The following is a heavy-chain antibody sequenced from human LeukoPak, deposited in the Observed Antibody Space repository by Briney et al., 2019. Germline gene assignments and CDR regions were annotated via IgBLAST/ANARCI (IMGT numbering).Heavy chain of an antibody. D-gene: IGHD1-26*01. J-gene: IGHJ4*02. Sequence: GGSLRLSCAASGFTFSTYDMNWVRQAPGKGLEWVSYITSSGTTIYYADSVKGRFTISRDNAKNSLYLQMNSLRAEDTAVYYCARDSPTGGSSFDYWGQGTLVTVSS. CDR1: GFTFSTYD. CDR3: ARDSPTGGSSFDY. CDR2: ITSSGTTI. V-gene: IGHV3-48*03.